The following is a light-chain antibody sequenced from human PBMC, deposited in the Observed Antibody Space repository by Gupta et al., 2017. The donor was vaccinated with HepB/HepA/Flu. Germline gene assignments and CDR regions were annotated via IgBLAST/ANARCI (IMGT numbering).Light chain of an antibody. CDR2: TNN. CDR1: SSDIGKSP. J-gene: IGLJ2*01. V-gene: IGLV1-44*01. Sequence: QSMLTQPPSVSGTPRQRVTISCSGSSSDIGKSPVNWYQQLPRTAPKLLIYTNNQRPSGVPDRFAGSKSGTSASLAISGLQSEDEATYYCATWDDSLSGHAVFGGGTKLSVL. CDR3: ATWDDSLSGHAV.